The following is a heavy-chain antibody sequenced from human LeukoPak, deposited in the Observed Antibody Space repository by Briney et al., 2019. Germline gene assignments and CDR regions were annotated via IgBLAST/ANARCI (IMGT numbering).Heavy chain of an antibody. V-gene: IGHV4-34*01. D-gene: IGHD3-22*01. CDR2: INHSGST. J-gene: IGHJ4*02. Sequence: PSETLSLTCAVYGGSFSGYYWSWIRQPPGKGLEWIGEINHSGSTNYNPSLKSRVTISVDTSKNQFSLKLSSVTAADTAVYYCARLNIPNYYDSSGYYVNAGYYFDYWGQGTLVTVSS. CDR3: ARLNIPNYYDSSGYYVNAGYYFDY. CDR1: GGSFSGYY.